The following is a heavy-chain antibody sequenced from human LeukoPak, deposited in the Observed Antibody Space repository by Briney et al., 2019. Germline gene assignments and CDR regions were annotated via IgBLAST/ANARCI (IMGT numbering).Heavy chain of an antibody. CDR1: GGSISSGSYY. CDR2: IYTSGST. D-gene: IGHD3-10*01. J-gene: IGHJ5*02. CDR3: ARQPHRPRYYYGSGSYNNWFDP. Sequence: SETLSLTCTVSGGSISSGSYYWSWIRQPAGKGLEWIGRIYTSGSTNYNPSLKSRVTISVDTSKNQFSLKLSSVTAADTAVYYCARQPHRPRYYYGSGSYNNWFDPWGQGTLVTVSS. V-gene: IGHV4-61*02.